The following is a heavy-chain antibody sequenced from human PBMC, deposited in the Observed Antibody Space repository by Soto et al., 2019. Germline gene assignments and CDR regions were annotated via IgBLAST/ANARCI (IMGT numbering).Heavy chain of an antibody. D-gene: IGHD1-26*01. CDR2: IKSKTDGGTT. CDR1: GFTFSNAW. V-gene: IGHV3-15*07. Sequence: EVQLVESGGGLVKPGGSLRLSCAASGFTFSNAWMNWVRQAPGKGLEWVGRIKSKTDGGTTDYAAPVKGRFTISREXSXXTLYLQMNSLKTEDTAVYYCTTVRWGLLHYDAFDIWGQGTMVTVSS. CDR3: TTVRWGLLHYDAFDI. J-gene: IGHJ3*02.